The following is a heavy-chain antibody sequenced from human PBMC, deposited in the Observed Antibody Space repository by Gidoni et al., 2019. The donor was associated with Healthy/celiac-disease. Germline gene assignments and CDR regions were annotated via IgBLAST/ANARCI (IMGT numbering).Heavy chain of an antibody. CDR2: IYWNDDK. CDR3: ARTYYDFWSGYYNPPDYGMDV. J-gene: IGHJ6*02. CDR1: GFSLRPSGVG. V-gene: IGHV2-5*01. Sequence: QITLKESGPTLVKRTQTLTLTGTFSGFSLRPSGVGLSWNRQPPGKALEWLALIYWNDDKRYSPSLKSRLTITKDTSKTQVVLTMTNMDPVDTATYYCARTYYDFWSGYYNPPDYGMDVWGQVTTVTVSS. D-gene: IGHD3-3*01.